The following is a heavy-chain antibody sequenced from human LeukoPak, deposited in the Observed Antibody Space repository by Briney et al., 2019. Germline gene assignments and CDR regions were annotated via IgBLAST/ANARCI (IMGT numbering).Heavy chain of an antibody. V-gene: IGHV3-15*01. Sequence: GESVTLSCAASGFTFKNAWVQWVRPPPGRGGEWVGRTKSKGEGGTTDYAATVKGRFTISTDDSNNTLYLQMNSLKTEDTAVYYCTTERHFDSSGYCPFGYWGQGTLVTVSS. D-gene: IGHD3-22*01. J-gene: IGHJ4*02. CDR3: TTERHFDSSGYCPFGY. CDR1: GFTFKNAW. CDR2: TKSKGEGGTT.